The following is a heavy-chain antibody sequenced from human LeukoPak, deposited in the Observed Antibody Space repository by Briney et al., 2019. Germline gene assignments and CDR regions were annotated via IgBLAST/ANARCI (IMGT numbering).Heavy chain of an antibody. V-gene: IGHV1-3*01. CDR1: GYTFSTYP. D-gene: IGHD3-22*01. CDR3: ARGLNYYDSSGYYDHDY. J-gene: IGHJ4*02. CDR2: INAGNGNT. Sequence: ASVKVSCKASGYTFSTYPMNWVRQAPGQRLEWMGWINAGNGNTKYSQKFQGRVTITRDTSASTAYMELSSLRSEDTAVYYCARGLNYYDSSGYYDHDYWGQGTLVTVSS.